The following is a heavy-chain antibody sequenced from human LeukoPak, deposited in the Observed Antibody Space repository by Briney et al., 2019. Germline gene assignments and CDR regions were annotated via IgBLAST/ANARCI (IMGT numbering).Heavy chain of an antibody. CDR1: GFTFSTYW. D-gene: IGHD3-16*01. CDR3: ARLCWGIQLAGFDS. V-gene: IGHV3-7*01. J-gene: IGHJ4*02. Sequence: GGSLRLSCSASGFTFSTYWMSWVRQAPGKGLEWVANMRRDGNEIYYLDSVRGRFTISRDNAKNSLYLQMNTLRAEGTAVYSCARLCWGIQLAGFDSWGQGTLVTVSS. CDR2: MRRDGNEI.